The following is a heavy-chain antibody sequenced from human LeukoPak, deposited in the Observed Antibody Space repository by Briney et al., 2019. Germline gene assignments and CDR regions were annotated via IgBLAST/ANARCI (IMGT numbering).Heavy chain of an antibody. Sequence: PGGSLRLSCAASGFTFSSYGMHWVRQAPGKGLEWVAVISYDGSNKYYADSVKGRLTISRDNSKNTLYLQMNSLRAEDTAVYYCAKDSVAGTGPEYWGQGTLVTVSS. CDR2: ISYDGSNK. V-gene: IGHV3-30*18. D-gene: IGHD6-19*01. CDR1: GFTFSSYG. CDR3: AKDSVAGTGPEY. J-gene: IGHJ4*02.